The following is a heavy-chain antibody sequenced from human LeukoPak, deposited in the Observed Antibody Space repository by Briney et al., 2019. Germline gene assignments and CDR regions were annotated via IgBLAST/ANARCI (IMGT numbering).Heavy chain of an antibody. V-gene: IGHV1-69*04. CDR3: ARDLNHCSSTSCHIDDYYYYGMDV. Sequence: SVKVSCKASGGTFSSYAISWVRQAPGQGLEWMGRIIPIFAIANYAQKFQGRVTITADKSTSTAYMELSSLRSEDTAVYYCARDLNHCSSTSCHIDDYYYYGMDVWGQGTTVTVSS. CDR1: GGTFSSYA. D-gene: IGHD2-2*01. J-gene: IGHJ6*02. CDR2: IIPIFAIA.